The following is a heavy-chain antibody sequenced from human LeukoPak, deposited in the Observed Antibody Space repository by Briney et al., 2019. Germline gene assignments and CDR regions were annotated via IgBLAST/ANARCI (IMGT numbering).Heavy chain of an antibody. J-gene: IGHJ4*02. CDR2: IDFSDDGAS. V-gene: IGHV3-23*01. CDR1: GFRLSGYV. Sequence: GGSLRLSCAASGFRLSGYVMSWVRQAPGKGLEYVSSIDFSDDGASYYADSVKGRFTISRDNSKNTLFLQMNSLRVEDTAFYYCARVDSGNYDYWGQGTLLTVSS. CDR3: ARVDSGNYDY. D-gene: IGHD1-26*01.